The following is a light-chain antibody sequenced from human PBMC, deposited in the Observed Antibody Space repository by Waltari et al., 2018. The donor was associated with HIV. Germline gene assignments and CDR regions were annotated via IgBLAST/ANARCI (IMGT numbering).Light chain of an antibody. Sequence: QSVLTQPPSVSGAPGQRVTISCTGSSSNIGAGYEVHWYQQLPGTAPKLLMYDNSNRPSGVSNRFSGSKSADTASLTISGLQAEDEADYYCCAYAGGLEFGGGTKLTVL. CDR3: CAYAGGLE. CDR2: DNS. J-gene: IGLJ2*01. CDR1: SSNIGAGYE. V-gene: IGLV1-40*01.